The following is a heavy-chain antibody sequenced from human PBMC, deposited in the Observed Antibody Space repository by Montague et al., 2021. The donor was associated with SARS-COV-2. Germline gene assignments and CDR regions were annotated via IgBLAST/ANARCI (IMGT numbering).Heavy chain of an antibody. CDR1: GGSFGEDH. CDR3: ARGHQSVSMIVVVFTSASNSFDY. Sequence: SETLSLTRAVYGGSFGEDHWSWIRQPPGKGLEWIGNISQSGRTNYNPSPMSRVTISLDKSKNQYYLQLTTVTAADTGLYFCARGHQSVSMIVVVFTSASNSFDYWGQGALVTVSS. CDR2: ISQSGRT. D-gene: IGHD3-22*01. J-gene: IGHJ4*02. V-gene: IGHV4-34*01.